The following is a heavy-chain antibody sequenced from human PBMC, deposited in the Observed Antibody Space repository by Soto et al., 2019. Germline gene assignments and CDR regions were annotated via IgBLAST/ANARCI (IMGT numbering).Heavy chain of an antibody. Sequence: QVQLQESGPGLVKPSQTLSLTCTVSGGSISSGDYYWSWIRQPPGKGLEWIGYIYYSGSTYYNPSLQSRVTISVDTSKHQFSLELSSVTAAGTAVYYCARGGGRSPYGSGSYNWFDPWGQGTLVTVSS. CDR1: GGSISSGDYY. J-gene: IGHJ5*02. V-gene: IGHV4-30-4*01. CDR3: ARGGGRSPYGSGSYNWFDP. CDR2: IYYSGST. D-gene: IGHD3-10*01.